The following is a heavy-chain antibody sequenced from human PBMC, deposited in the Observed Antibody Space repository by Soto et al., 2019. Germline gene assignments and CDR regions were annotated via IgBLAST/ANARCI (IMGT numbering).Heavy chain of an antibody. CDR1: GFTFSSYA. D-gene: IGHD3-9*01. V-gene: IGHV3-33*08. CDR2: SRYNGGNK. Sequence: RLSCAASGFTFSSYAMGWVRQAPGEGLEWVAVSRYNGGNKYYADSVKGRFTISRDNSKNTLYLQMNSLRAEDTAVYYCARDPTYYDILTGPDATPYFDYWGQGTLVTVSS. J-gene: IGHJ4*02. CDR3: ARDPTYYDILTGPDATPYFDY.